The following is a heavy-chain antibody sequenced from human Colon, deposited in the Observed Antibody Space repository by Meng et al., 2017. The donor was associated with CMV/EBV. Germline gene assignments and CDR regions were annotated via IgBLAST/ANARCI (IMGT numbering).Heavy chain of an antibody. D-gene: IGHD3-3*01. CDR1: GFTFNNYD. J-gene: IGHJ4*02. CDR3: AKGADFHDFRSGYAY. Sequence: GESLKISCSASGFTFNNYDMTWVRQAPGKGLEWVSSISGSGVTTYYTDAVKGRFTISRDNSRNTLYLQINNLRADDTAVYYCAKGADFHDFRSGYAYWGQGTLVTVSS. CDR2: ISGSGVTT. V-gene: IGHV3-23*01.